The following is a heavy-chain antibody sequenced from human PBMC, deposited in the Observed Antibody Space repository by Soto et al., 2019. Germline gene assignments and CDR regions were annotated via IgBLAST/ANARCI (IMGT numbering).Heavy chain of an antibody. CDR1: GYTFTGYY. V-gene: IGHV1-2*02. CDR3: ARDRGSIEDSRAYYYYGMDV. D-gene: IGHD3-16*01. J-gene: IGHJ6*02. CDR2: INPNSGGT. Sequence: GASVKVSCKASGYTFTGYYMHWVRQAPGQGLEWMGWINPNSGGTNYAQKFQGRVTMTRDTSISTAYMELSRLRSDDTAVYYCARDRGSIEDSRAYYYYGMDVWGQGTTVTVSS.